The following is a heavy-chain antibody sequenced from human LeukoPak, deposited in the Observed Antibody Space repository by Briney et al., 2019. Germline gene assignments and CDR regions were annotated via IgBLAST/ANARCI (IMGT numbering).Heavy chain of an antibody. CDR3: ARTTEGYCRGRSCYSYYYYMDV. CDR1: GGSISSYY. V-gene: IGHV4-59*01. Sequence: SETLSLSCTVSGGSISSYYWSWIRQPPGKGLEWIGYIYYSGSTNYNPSLKSRVTISVDTSKNQFSLKLSSVTAADTAVYYCARTTEGYCRGRSCYSYYYYMDVWGKGTTVTVSS. D-gene: IGHD2-15*01. J-gene: IGHJ6*03. CDR2: IYYSGST.